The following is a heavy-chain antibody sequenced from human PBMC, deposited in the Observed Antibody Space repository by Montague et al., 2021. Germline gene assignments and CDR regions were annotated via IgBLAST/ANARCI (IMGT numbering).Heavy chain of an antibody. J-gene: IGHJ4*02. CDR1: GDTLSSVGYS. Sequence: TLSLTCPVSGDTLSSVGYSWTWIRQHPRKGLEWIGYMYYSGSTYYNPSLKSRVTISGDTSTNNFSLRLTSVTAADTAVSYCARGRLATGDFDYWGQGTLVTVSS. D-gene: IGHD6-13*01. V-gene: IGHV4-31*03. CDR3: ARGRLATGDFDY. CDR2: MYYSGST.